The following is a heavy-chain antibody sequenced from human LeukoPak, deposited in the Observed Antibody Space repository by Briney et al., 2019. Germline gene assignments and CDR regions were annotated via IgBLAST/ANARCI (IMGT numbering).Heavy chain of an antibody. CDR3: AGAYCGGDCYSGRTFDI. D-gene: IGHD2-21*02. CDR1: GYSITSGYY. V-gene: IGHV4-38-2*02. CDR2: IYHSGDT. J-gene: IGHJ3*02. Sequence: SETLSLTCIVSGYSITSGYYWGWIRQPPGKGLEWIGSIYHSGDTYYNPSLKSRVTISVDKSKNQFSLRLNSVTAADTAVYYCAGAYCGGDCYSGRTFDIWGQGTMVTVSS.